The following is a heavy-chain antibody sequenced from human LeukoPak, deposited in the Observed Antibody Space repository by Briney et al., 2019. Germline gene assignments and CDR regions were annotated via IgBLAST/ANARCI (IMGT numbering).Heavy chain of an antibody. CDR2: IRSKAYGGTT. J-gene: IGHJ4*02. CDR3: TRGLWFGEFFDY. D-gene: IGHD3-10*01. V-gene: IGHV3-49*04. CDR1: GFTFSDYY. Sequence: PGGSLRLSCAASGFTFSDYYMSWVRQAPGKGLEWVGFIRSKAYGGTTECAASVKGRFTISRDDSKSIAYLQMNSLKTEDTAVYYCTRGLWFGEFFDYWGQGTLVTVSS.